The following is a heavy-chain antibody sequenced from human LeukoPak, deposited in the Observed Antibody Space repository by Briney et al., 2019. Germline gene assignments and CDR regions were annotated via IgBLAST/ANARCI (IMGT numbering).Heavy chain of an antibody. V-gene: IGHV3-7*01. CDR3: ARGVPSDYDFWSGYSTFDY. CDR2: IKQDGSGK. CDR1: GFAFSSYW. J-gene: IGHJ4*02. D-gene: IGHD3-3*01. Sequence: GGSLRLSCAASGFAFSSYWMSWVRRAPGKGLEWVANIKQDGSGKYYVDSVKGRFTISRDNAKNSLYLQMNSLRAEDTAVYYCARGVPSDYDFWSGYSTFDYWGQGILVTVSS.